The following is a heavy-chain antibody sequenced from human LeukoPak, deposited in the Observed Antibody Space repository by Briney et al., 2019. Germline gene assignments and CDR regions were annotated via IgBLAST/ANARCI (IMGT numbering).Heavy chain of an antibody. Sequence: GRTLRLSCAASGFTFSSYWMHWVRQAPGKGLVWVSRITGDGTSTDYADSVKGRFSISRDNAKNTLYLQLNSLRSEDTAVYYCAKEPHSDYSDHTNSFDIWGQGTMVTVSS. J-gene: IGHJ3*02. CDR1: GFTFSSYW. CDR3: AKEPHSDYSDHTNSFDI. CDR2: ITGDGTST. V-gene: IGHV3-74*01. D-gene: IGHD4-17*01.